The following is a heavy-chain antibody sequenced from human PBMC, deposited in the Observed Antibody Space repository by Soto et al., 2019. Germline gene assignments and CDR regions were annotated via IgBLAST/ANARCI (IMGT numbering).Heavy chain of an antibody. Sequence: ASVKVSCKVSGYTLTELSMHWVRQAPGKGIEWMGGFDPEDGETIYAQKFQSRVTMTEDTSTDTAYMELSSLRSEDTAVYYCATLVPYYYDSSGYPHILYYFDYWGQGTLVTVSS. D-gene: IGHD3-22*01. J-gene: IGHJ4*02. CDR1: GYTLTELS. V-gene: IGHV1-24*01. CDR3: ATLVPYYYDSSGYPHILYYFDY. CDR2: FDPEDGET.